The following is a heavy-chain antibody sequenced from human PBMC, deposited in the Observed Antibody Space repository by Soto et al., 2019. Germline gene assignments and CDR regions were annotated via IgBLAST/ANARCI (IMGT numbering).Heavy chain of an antibody. CDR2: IYYSGST. Sequence: QLQLQESGPGLVKPSETLSLTCTVSGGSISSSSYYWGWIRQPPGKGLEWIGSIYYSGSTYYNPSLKSRVTISVDTSKNQFSLKLSSVTAADTAVYYCARYGTQPRFMTTVVTPGLGDAFDIWGQGTMVTVSS. CDR1: GGSISSSSYY. J-gene: IGHJ3*02. CDR3: ARYGTQPRFMTTVVTPGLGDAFDI. D-gene: IGHD4-17*01. V-gene: IGHV4-39*01.